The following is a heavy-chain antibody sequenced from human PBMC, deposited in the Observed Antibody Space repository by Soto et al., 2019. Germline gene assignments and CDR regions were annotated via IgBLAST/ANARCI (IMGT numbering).Heavy chain of an antibody. Sequence: GGSLRLSCSVSGFTFSSYAMHWVRQAPGKGLEYVSSISSNGGSTYYADSVKGRFTISRDNSKNTLNLQMSSLTTEDTAVYYCVKDSLRGLVVTTLFDYWGQGTLVTVSS. CDR2: ISSNGGST. CDR3: VKDSLRGLVVTTLFDY. D-gene: IGHD3-22*01. V-gene: IGHV3-64D*06. J-gene: IGHJ4*02. CDR1: GFTFSSYA.